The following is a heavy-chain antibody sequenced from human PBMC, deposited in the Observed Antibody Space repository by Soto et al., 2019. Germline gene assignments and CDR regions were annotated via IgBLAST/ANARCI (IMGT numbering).Heavy chain of an antibody. CDR3: TVWGSGNDFGAA. CDR1: GFTFSDHY. CDR2: SKNKADSYTT. V-gene: IGHV3-72*01. Sequence: EVQLVESGGGLVQPGGSLRLSCAASGFTFSDHYMDWVRQAPGKGLEWVGRSKNKADSYTTEYAASVKGRFTISRDGSKNPRFLQMNSLKTEDTAVYYCTVWGSGNDFGAAWGQGILVTVSS. D-gene: IGHD3-10*01. J-gene: IGHJ4*02.